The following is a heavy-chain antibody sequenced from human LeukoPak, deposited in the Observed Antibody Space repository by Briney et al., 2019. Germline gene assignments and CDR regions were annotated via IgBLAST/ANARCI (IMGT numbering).Heavy chain of an antibody. D-gene: IGHD3-22*01. J-gene: IGHJ4*02. CDR3: ARGASDSSGYWDY. Sequence: SETLSLTCTVSGGSISSYYWSWIRQPPGKGLEWIGEIYHSGSTNYNPSLKSRVTISVDKSKNQFSLKLSSVTAADTAVYYCARGASDSSGYWDYWGQGTLVTVSS. V-gene: IGHV4-59*12. CDR1: GGSISSYY. CDR2: IYHSGST.